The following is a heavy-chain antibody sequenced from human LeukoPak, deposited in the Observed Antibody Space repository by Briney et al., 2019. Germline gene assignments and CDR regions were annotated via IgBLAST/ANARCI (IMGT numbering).Heavy chain of an antibody. Sequence: SETLSLTCTVSGGSITTSSYYWGWIRQPPGKGLEWIGIIYSGSTYYNPSLKGRVTISVDTSKNQFSLKLSSVTAADTAVYYCARAFRARYFDLWGRGTLVTVSS. V-gene: IGHV4-39*01. CDR3: ARAFRARYFDL. D-gene: IGHD2/OR15-2a*01. CDR2: IYSGST. J-gene: IGHJ2*01. CDR1: GGSITTSSYY.